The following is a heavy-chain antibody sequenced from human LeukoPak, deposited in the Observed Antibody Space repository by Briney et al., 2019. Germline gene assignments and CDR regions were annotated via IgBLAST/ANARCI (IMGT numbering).Heavy chain of an antibody. Sequence: SETLSLTCTVSGGSITSDDYYWTWIRQPPGKGLEWIGHISYSGITSYNPSLKSRVTMSVDTSRNQFSPRLTSVTAADTAVYYCARDAFGDYYDATGYWIFDYWGQGSLVTVSS. CDR1: GGSITSDDYY. D-gene: IGHD3-22*01. CDR3: ARDAFGDYYDATGYWIFDY. V-gene: IGHV4-30-4*01. J-gene: IGHJ4*02. CDR2: ISYSGIT.